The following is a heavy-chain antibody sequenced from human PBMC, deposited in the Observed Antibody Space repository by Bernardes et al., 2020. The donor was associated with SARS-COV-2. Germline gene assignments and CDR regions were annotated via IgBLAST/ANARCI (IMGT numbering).Heavy chain of an antibody. CDR1: GGSISSSSYY. V-gene: IGHV4-39*01. J-gene: IGHJ6*02. CDR3: ARVQLYYDFWSGYANYYYYGMDV. CDR2: IYYSGST. Sequence: SETLSLTCTVSGGSISSSSYYWGWIRQPPGKGLEWIGSIYYSGSTYYNPSLKSRVTISVDTSKNQFSLKLSSVTAADTAVYYCARVQLYYDFWSGYANYYYYGMDVWGQGTTVTVSS. D-gene: IGHD3-3*01.